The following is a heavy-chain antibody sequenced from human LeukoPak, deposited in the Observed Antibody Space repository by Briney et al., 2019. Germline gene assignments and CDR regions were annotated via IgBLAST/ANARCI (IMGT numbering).Heavy chain of an antibody. CDR2: IKQDGSEK. V-gene: IGHV3-7*03. Sequence: GGYLRLSCSASGFTFSTYWMSWVRQAPGKGLEWVANIKQDGSEKYYVDSVKGRFTISRDNAKNSLYLQMNSLRAEDTAVYYCARDGGGDDAFDIWGQGTMVTVSS. D-gene: IGHD6-25*01. J-gene: IGHJ3*02. CDR3: ARDGGGDDAFDI. CDR1: GFTFSTYW.